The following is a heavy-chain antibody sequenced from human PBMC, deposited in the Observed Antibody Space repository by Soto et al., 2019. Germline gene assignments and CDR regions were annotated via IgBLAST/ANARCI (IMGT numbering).Heavy chain of an antibody. CDR2: IYYSGST. CDR3: ARAGHSSSSEGANWFDP. D-gene: IGHD6-6*01. V-gene: IGHV4-31*03. Sequence: QVQLQESGPGLVKPSQTLSLTCTVSGGSISSGGYYWSWILQHPGKGLEWIGYIYYSGSTYFNPALKRRLTISVDTSKNQFPPQLSSVTAADTAVYYCARAGHSSSSEGANWFDPWGQGTLVTVSS. J-gene: IGHJ5*02. CDR1: GGSISSGGYY.